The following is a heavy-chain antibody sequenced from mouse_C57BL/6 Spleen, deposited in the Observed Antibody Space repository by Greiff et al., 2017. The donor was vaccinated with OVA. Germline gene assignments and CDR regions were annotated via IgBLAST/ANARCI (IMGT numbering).Heavy chain of an antibody. CDR2: ILPGSGST. J-gene: IGHJ4*01. V-gene: IGHV1-9*01. CDR1: GYTFTGYW. D-gene: IGHD1-1*01. CDR3: ASYYGSSSYYYAMDD. Sequence: VKLQEYGAELMKPGASVKLSCKATGYTFTGYWIEWVKQRPGHGLEWIGVILPGSGSTNYNEKFKGKATFTADTSSNTAYMQLSSQTTEDSAIYYCASYYGSSSYYYAMDDWGQGTSVTVSS.